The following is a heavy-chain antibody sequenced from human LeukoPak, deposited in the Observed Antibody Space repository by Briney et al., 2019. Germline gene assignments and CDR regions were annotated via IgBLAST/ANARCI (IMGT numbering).Heavy chain of an antibody. CDR2: ISYDGSNK. D-gene: IGHD6-25*01. CDR1: GFTFSSYW. V-gene: IGHV3-30*03. CDR3: ARGRRPMDV. Sequence: PGGSLRLSCAASGFTFSSYWMHWVRQAPGKGLEWVAVISYDGSNKYYADSVKGRFTISRDNSKNTLYLQMNSLRAEDTAVYYCARGRRPMDVWGQGTTVTVSS. J-gene: IGHJ6*02.